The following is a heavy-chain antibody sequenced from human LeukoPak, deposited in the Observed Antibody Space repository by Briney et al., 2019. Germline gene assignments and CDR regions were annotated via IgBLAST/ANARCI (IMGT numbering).Heavy chain of an antibody. J-gene: IGHJ6*02. Sequence: ASVKVSCKASGYTFTSYDINWVRQATGQGLEWMGWMNPNSGKTGYAQKFQGRVTMTRNTSISTAYMELSSLRSEDTAVYYCARAGIAVAGGYYYYYYGMDVWGQGTTVTVSS. D-gene: IGHD6-19*01. V-gene: IGHV1-8*01. CDR2: MNPNSGKT. CDR3: ARAGIAVAGGYYYYYYGMDV. CDR1: GYTFTSYD.